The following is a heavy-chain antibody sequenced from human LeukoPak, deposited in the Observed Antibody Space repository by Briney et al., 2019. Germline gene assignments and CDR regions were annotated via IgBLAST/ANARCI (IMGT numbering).Heavy chain of an antibody. CDR2: IKSKTDGGTT. V-gene: IGHV3-15*01. CDR1: GFTFDDYG. J-gene: IGHJ4*02. CDR3: TTGRNY. Sequence: GGSLRLSCAASGFTFDDYGMTWVRQAPGKGLEWVGRIKSKTDGGTTDYTAPVKGRFIISRDDSKNTLYLQLNSLKTEDTAMYYCTTGRNYWGQGTLVTVSS.